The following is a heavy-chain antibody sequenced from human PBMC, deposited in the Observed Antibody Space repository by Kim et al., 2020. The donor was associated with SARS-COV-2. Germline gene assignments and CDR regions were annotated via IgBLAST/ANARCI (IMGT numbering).Heavy chain of an antibody. V-gene: IGHV3-23*01. D-gene: IGHD6-13*01. Sequence: DSGKGRFTISRDNSKNTLYLQMNSLRAEDTAVYYCAKDHSSSWRNGEFDYWGQGTLVTVSS. CDR3: AKDHSSSWRNGEFDY. J-gene: IGHJ4*02.